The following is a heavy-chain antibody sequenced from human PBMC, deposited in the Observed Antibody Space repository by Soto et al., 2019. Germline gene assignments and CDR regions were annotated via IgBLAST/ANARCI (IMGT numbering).Heavy chain of an antibody. J-gene: IGHJ3*02. CDR3: AKRLFAVVVVGGYDI. CDR2: IDGTGTST. D-gene: IGHD3-3*01. V-gene: IGHV3-23*01. CDR1: GLTFSSYA. Sequence: RWSLRLSCVGSGLTFSSYAMGWVRQAPGKGLEWVSGIDGTGTSTYYAESVKGRFTISRDNSKNTLYLQMNSLRVEDTAVYYCAKRLFAVVVVGGYDIWGQGTMFNV.